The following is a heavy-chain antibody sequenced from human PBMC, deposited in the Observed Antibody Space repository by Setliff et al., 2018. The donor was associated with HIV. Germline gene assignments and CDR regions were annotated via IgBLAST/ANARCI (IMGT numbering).Heavy chain of an antibody. V-gene: IGHV3-74*01. D-gene: IGHD3-10*01. CDR2: INNDGSRT. Sequence: SLRLSCAASGFTFSSYWMHWVRQAPGKGLVWVSCINNDGSRTFYADSVKGRLTISRDNAKNTLYLQMNSLRAEDSAVYYCVTDIESRPYYNLDYWGQGTLVTVSS. CDR3: VTDIESRPYYNLDY. J-gene: IGHJ4*01. CDR1: GFTFSSYW.